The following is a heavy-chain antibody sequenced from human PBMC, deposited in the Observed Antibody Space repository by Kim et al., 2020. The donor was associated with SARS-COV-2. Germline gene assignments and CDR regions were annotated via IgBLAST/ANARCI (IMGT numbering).Heavy chain of an antibody. V-gene: IGHV3-30*01. J-gene: IGHJ4*02. Sequence: GGSLRLFCAASEFTFSTYAIHWVRQAPGKGLEWVAVMSYDGRNEYYADCVKGRFTISRDISRNTVYLQMHSLRPEDTAVYYCARSDYYGSGSKFDYWGQGTLVTVSS. D-gene: IGHD3-10*01. CDR2: MSYDGRNE. CDR3: ARSDYYGSGSKFDY. CDR1: EFTFSTYA.